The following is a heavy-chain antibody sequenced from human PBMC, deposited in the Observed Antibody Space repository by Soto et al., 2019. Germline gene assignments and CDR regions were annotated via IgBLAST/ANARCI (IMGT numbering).Heavy chain of an antibody. Sequence: SVKVSCKASGGTFSSYAISWGRQAPVQGLEWMGGIIPIFGTANYAQKFQGRVTITADKSTSTAYMELSSLRSEDTAVYYCAAARDILTRLASAHVANYGMDVWGQGTTVTVSS. D-gene: IGHD3-9*01. J-gene: IGHJ6*02. CDR2: IIPIFGTA. CDR3: AAARDILTRLASAHVANYGMDV. CDR1: GGTFSSYA. V-gene: IGHV1-69*06.